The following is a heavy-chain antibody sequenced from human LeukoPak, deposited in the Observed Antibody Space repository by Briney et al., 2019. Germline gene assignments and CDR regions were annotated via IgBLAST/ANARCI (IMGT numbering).Heavy chain of an antibody. D-gene: IGHD5-18*01. Sequence: GGSLRLSCAASGFTFSSYAMSWVRQAPGKGLEWVSTISSSGGSTSYADSVKGRFTISRDNSKNTLYLQMNSQRAEDTAVYYCAKDDRIQARRYSYNYWGQGTLVTVSS. CDR1: GFTFSSYA. CDR3: AKDDRIQARRYSYNY. J-gene: IGHJ4*02. V-gene: IGHV3-23*01. CDR2: ISSSGGST.